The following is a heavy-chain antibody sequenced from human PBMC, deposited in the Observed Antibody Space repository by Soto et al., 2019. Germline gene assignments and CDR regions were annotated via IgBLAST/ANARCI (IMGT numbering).Heavy chain of an antibody. Sequence: GVSRILSCTSSGVTCSISAISLVRQDPGKGLEWVSAVSANGQGIYYADSVRGRFTTSRDNSKNTVFLHMDSLSAEDTAVYYCAKDRHYPRDYFHYWGQGTLVTVSS. V-gene: IGHV3-23*01. D-gene: IGHD3-10*01. CDR3: AKDRHYPRDYFHY. CDR2: VSANGQGI. CDR1: GVTCSISA. J-gene: IGHJ4*02.